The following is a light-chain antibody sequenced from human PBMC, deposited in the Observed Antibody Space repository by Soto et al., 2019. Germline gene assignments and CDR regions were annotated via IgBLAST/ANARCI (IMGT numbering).Light chain of an antibody. J-gene: IGKJ1*01. CDR3: QQYYNWPWT. Sequence: EIVMTQSPATLSVSPGERATLSCRASQNININLAWYQQKPGQAPRLLIYGASTRATGIPARFSGSGSGTEFTLTISSLQSEDFAVYYCQQYYNWPWTFGQGTKVXIK. V-gene: IGKV3-15*01. CDR1: QNININ. CDR2: GAS.